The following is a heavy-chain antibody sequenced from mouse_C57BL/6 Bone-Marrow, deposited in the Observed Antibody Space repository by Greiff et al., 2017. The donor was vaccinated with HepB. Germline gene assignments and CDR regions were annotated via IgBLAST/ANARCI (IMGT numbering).Heavy chain of an antibody. CDR1: GYTFTSYG. CDR3: ARRGTSYYFDY. J-gene: IGHJ2*01. CDR2: ILPGSGST. Sequence: VMLVESGAELARPGASVKLSCKASGYTFTSYGISWVKQRTGHGLEWIGEILPGSGSTNYNEKFKGKATFTADTSSNTAYMQLSSLTTEDSAIYYCARRGTSYYFDYWGQGTTLTVSS. V-gene: IGHV1-9*01. D-gene: IGHD2-14*01.